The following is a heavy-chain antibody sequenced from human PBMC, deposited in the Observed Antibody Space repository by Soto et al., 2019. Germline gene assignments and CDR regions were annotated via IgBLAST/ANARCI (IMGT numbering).Heavy chain of an antibody. J-gene: IGHJ3*02. V-gene: IGHV4-31*03. CDR1: GASISSGAYY. Sequence: QVQLQESGPGLVKPSQTLSLTCTVSGASISSGAYYWSWIRQHPGKGLEWIGYIYYSGSSYYNPSLKSRASISLDTSNNQFSLRLSSVTAADTAVYYCARRRGFNNWDSGADAFDIWGQGTMVTVSS. CDR2: IYYSGSS. D-gene: IGHD1-1*01. CDR3: ARRRGFNNWDSGADAFDI.